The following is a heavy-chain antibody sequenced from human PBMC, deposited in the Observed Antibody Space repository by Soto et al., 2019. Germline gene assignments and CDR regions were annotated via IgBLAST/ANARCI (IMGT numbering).Heavy chain of an antibody. CDR1: GGSISSSNW. D-gene: IGHD1-26*01. V-gene: IGHV4-4*02. Sequence: QVQLQESGPGLVKPSGTLSLTCAVSGGSISSSNWWSWVRQPPGKGLEWIGEIYHSGSTNYNPSLKSRVTISVDKSKNQFSLKLSSVTAADTAVYYCARTPLLSSSPVVGASNFDYWGQGTLVTVSS. J-gene: IGHJ4*02. CDR2: IYHSGST. CDR3: ARTPLLSSSPVVGASNFDY.